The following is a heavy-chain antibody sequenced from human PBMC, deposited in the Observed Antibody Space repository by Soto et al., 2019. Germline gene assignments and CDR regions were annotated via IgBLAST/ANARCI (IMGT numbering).Heavy chain of an antibody. D-gene: IGHD3-9*01. CDR2: IYYSGST. V-gene: IGHV4-59*01. Sequence: PSETLSLTCTVSGGSISSYYWSWIRQPPGKGLEWIGYIYYSGSTNYNPSLKSRVTISVDTPKNQFSLKLSSVTAADTAVYYCARGGDILTGFRAFDIWGQGTMVTVSS. J-gene: IGHJ3*02. CDR1: GGSISSYY. CDR3: ARGGDILTGFRAFDI.